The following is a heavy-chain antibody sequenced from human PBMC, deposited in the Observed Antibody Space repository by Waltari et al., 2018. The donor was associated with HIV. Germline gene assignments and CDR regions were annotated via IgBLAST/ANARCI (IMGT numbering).Heavy chain of an antibody. J-gene: IGHJ3*02. Sequence: QLQLQESGPGLVKPSETLSLTCTVSGGSISSSSYYWDWIRQPPGKGLEWIGGIYYSGGTYHNPSLKSRVTISVDKSKNQFSLKLSSVTAADTAVYYCARNEVTRDAFDIWGQGTMVTVSS. CDR3: ARNEVTRDAFDI. V-gene: IGHV4-39*01. CDR1: GGSISSSSYY. D-gene: IGHD4-17*01. CDR2: IYYSGGT.